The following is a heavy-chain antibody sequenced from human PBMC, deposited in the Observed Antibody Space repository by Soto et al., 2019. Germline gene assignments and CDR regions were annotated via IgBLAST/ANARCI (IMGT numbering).Heavy chain of an antibody. V-gene: IGHV1-58*01. D-gene: IGHD2-15*01. Sequence: SVKVSCKASGFTFTSSAVQWVRQARGQRLEWIGWIVVGSGNTNYAQKFQEGVTITRDMSTSTAYMELSSLRSEDTAVYYCAADRYCSGGSCYPALFDPWGQGTLVTVSS. J-gene: IGHJ5*02. CDR2: IVVGSGNT. CDR1: GFTFTSSA. CDR3: AADRYCSGGSCYPALFDP.